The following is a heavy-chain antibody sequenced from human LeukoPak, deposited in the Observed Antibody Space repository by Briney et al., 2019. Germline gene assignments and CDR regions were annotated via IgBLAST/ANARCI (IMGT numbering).Heavy chain of an antibody. CDR2: ISWNSGSI. Sequence: GGSLRLSCAASGFTFDDYAMHWVRQAPGKALEWVSRISWNSGSIGYADSVKGRFTISRDNAKNSLYLQMNSLRAEDTALYYCAKDSAGYSSSWYYYYYYMDVWGKGTTVTISS. V-gene: IGHV3-9*01. CDR3: AKDSAGYSSSWYYYYYYMDV. J-gene: IGHJ6*03. CDR1: GFTFDDYA. D-gene: IGHD6-13*01.